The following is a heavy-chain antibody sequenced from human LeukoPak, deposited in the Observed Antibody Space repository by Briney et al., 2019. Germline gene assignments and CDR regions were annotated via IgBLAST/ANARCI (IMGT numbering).Heavy chain of an antibody. CDR3: ATMPAAIGLYDCYYGMDV. Sequence: ASVTVSCKVSGYTLTELSMHWVRQAPGKGLEWMGGFDPEDGETIYAQKFQGRVTMTEDTSTDTAYMELSSLRSEDTAVYYCATMPAAIGLYDCYYGMDVWGQGTTVTVSS. CDR1: GYTLTELS. CDR2: FDPEDGET. J-gene: IGHJ6*02. V-gene: IGHV1-24*01. D-gene: IGHD2-2*02.